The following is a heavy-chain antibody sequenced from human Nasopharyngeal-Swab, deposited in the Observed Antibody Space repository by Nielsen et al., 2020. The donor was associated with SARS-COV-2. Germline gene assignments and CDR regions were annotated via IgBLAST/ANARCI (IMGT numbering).Heavy chain of an antibody. V-gene: IGHV4-34*01. D-gene: IGHD3-10*01. CDR2: INHSGST. J-gene: IGHJ4*02. CDR1: GASFSGYY. CDR3: AQYYGSGSIQY. Sequence: GSLRLSCAVYGASFSGYYWSWIRQPPGKGLEWIGEINHSGSTNYNPSLKSRVTISVDTSKNQFSLKLSSVTAADTAVYYCAQYYGSGSIQYWGQGTLVTVSS.